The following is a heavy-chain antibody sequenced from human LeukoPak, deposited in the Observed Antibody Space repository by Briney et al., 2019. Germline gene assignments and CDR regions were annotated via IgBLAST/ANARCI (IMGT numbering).Heavy chain of an antibody. CDR3: ATRNFDDSGIYALGY. CDR1: GFTFSSYT. CDR2: IGYDGNNK. J-gene: IGHJ4*02. D-gene: IGHD3-10*01. V-gene: IGHV3-30*02. Sequence: GGSLRLSCAASGFTFSSYTMNWVRQAPGKGLEWVAFIGYDGNNKYYADSVEGRFTISRDSSKNTLYLQMNSLRAEDDTAVYYGATRNFDDSGIYALGYWGPGTLVTVSS.